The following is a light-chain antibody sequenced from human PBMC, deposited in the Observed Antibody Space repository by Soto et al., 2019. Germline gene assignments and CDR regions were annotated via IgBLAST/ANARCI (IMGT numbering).Light chain of an antibody. V-gene: IGLV2-23*02. CDR1: NSDVGSYNL. J-gene: IGLJ1*01. Sequence: QSVLTQPASVSGSPGQSITISCTGTNSDVGSYNLVSWYQHHPGKAPKLMIYEDNKRPSGISDRFSGSESGNTASLTISGLQGEDEADYYGCSYAGRSTFPYVFGTGTKLTVL. CDR2: EDN. CDR3: CSYAGRSTFPYV.